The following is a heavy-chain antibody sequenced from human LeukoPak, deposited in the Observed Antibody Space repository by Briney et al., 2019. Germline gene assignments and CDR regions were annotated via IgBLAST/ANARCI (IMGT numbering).Heavy chain of an antibody. D-gene: IGHD6-13*01. CDR1: GFTFYDYG. CDR2: INWNGGST. Sequence: GGSLRLSCAASGFTFYDYGMSWVRQAPGKGLEWVSGINWNGGSTGYADSVKGRFTISRDNAKNSLYLQMNSLRAEDTAVYYCAKDRGSSSWYSKDYWGQGTLVTVSS. J-gene: IGHJ4*02. CDR3: AKDRGSSSWYSKDY. V-gene: IGHV3-20*04.